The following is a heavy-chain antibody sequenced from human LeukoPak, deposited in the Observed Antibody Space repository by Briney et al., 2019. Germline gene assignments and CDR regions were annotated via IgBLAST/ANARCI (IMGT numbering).Heavy chain of an antibody. CDR2: IYYSGST. Sequence: SQTLSLTCAVSGGSISSGGYSWSWIRQPPGKGLEWIGYIYYSGSTNYNPSLKSRVTISADTSKNQFSLKLSSVTAADTAVYYCARHLLWFGEFSNWFDPWGQGTLVTVSS. D-gene: IGHD3-10*01. CDR3: ARHLLWFGEFSNWFDP. J-gene: IGHJ5*02. V-gene: IGHV4-30-2*01. CDR1: GGSISSGGYS.